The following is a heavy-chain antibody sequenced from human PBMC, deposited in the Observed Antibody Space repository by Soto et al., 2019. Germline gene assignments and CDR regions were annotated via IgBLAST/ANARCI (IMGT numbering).Heavy chain of an antibody. D-gene: IGHD5-12*01. Sequence: ASVQVSYKASGYTFSNYDINWVRQPTGQGLEWMGWLNPNTDKTGSAHKFQGRVTMTRNTSISTAYLELSGLRSDDTAVYYCARGIKGLPPSAFDIWGQGTRVTVSS. CDR2: LNPNTDKT. CDR1: GYTFSNYD. J-gene: IGHJ3*02. CDR3: ARGIKGLPPSAFDI. V-gene: IGHV1-8*01.